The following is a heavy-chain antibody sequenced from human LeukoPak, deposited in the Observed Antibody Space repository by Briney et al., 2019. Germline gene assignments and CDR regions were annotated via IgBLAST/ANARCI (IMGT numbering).Heavy chain of an antibody. Sequence: ASETLSLTCTVSGGSISTSSYYWGWVRQPPGKGLEWIGNIFYSGSTYYNPSLKSRVTISVATSKNQFSLKLSSVTAADTAVYYCASLSYYYGSGSYYNVYARDYYYYMDVWGKGTTVTISS. CDR2: IFYSGST. CDR1: GGSISTSSYY. V-gene: IGHV4-39*01. D-gene: IGHD3-10*01. J-gene: IGHJ6*03. CDR3: ASLSYYYGSGSYYNVYARDYYYYMDV.